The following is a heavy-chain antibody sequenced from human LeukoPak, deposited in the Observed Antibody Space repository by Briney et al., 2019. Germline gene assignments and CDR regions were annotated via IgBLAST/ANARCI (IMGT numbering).Heavy chain of an antibody. J-gene: IGHJ4*02. CDR2: IIPIFGTA. CDR3: ATDLTTTRTYDY. Sequence: ASVKVSCKASGGTFSSYAISWVRQAPGQGLEWMGGIIPIFGTANYAQKFQGRVTITADESTSTAYMELSSLRSEDTAVYYCATDLTTTRTYDYWGQGTLVTVSS. V-gene: IGHV1-69*13. CDR1: GGTFSSYA. D-gene: IGHD1-14*01.